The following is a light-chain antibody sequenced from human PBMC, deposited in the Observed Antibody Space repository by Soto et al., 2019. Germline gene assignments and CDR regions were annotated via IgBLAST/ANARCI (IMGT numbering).Light chain of an antibody. V-gene: IGLV2-11*01. J-gene: IGLJ7*01. Sequence: QSVLTQPRSVSGSPGQSVTISCTGTSSDVGGYNYVSWYQQHPGKAPELMIYDVSKRPSGVPDRFSGSKSGNTASLTISGLQAEDEADYYCCSYAGSYTYAVFGGGTQLTVL. CDR1: SSDVGGYNY. CDR3: CSYAGSYTYAV. CDR2: DVS.